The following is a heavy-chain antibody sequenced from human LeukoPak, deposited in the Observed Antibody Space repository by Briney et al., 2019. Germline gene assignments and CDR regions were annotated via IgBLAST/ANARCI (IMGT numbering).Heavy chain of an antibody. CDR2: ISGSGGST. Sequence: GGSLRLSCAASGFTFSSYAMSWVRQAPGKGLEWVSAISGSGGSTYYADSVKGRFTISRDNSKNTLYLQMNSLRAEDTAVHYCAKDLGVVVTAPFDYWGQGTLVTVSS. J-gene: IGHJ4*02. CDR1: GFTFSSYA. CDR3: AKDLGVVVTAPFDY. V-gene: IGHV3-23*01. D-gene: IGHD2-21*02.